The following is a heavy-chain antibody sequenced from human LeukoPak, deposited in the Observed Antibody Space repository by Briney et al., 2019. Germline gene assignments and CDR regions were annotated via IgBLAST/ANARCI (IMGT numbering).Heavy chain of an antibody. V-gene: IGHV3-53*01. CDR1: GFTVSSNY. J-gene: IGHJ6*03. CDR2: IYSGGST. D-gene: IGHD3-3*01. CDR3: VSDFWSTRYMDV. Sequence: GGSLRLSCAASGFTVSSNYMSWVRQAPGKGLEWVSVIYSGGSTYYADSVKGRFTISRDNSKNTLYLQMNSLRAEDTAVYYCVSDFWSTRYMDVWGKGTTVTVSS.